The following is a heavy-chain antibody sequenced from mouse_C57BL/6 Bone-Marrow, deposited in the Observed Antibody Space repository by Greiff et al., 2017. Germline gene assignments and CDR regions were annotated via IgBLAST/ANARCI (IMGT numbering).Heavy chain of an antibody. CDR3: ARGSWYYAMDY. CDR1: GYTFTSYW. V-gene: IGHV1-50*01. CDR2: IDPSDSYT. Sequence: VQLQQPGAELVKPGASVKLSCKASGYTFTSYWMQWVKQRPGQGLEWIGEIDPSDSYTHYTQKFKGKATLTVDTSSSTAYMQRSSLTSEDSAVYYCARGSWYYAMDYWGQGTSVTVSS. J-gene: IGHJ4*01.